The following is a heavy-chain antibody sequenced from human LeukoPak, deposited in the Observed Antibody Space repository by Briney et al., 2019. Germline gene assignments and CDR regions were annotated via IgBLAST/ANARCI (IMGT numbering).Heavy chain of an antibody. V-gene: IGHV3-48*01. J-gene: IGHJ6*03. CDR3: ARAVGPCSSTSCYLKYYYYYYYMDV. CDR1: GFTFSSYS. D-gene: IGHD2-2*01. Sequence: GGSLRLSCAASGFTFSSYSMNWVRQAPGEGLEWVSYISSSSSTIYYADSVKGRFTISRDNAKNSLYLQMNSLRAEDTAVYYCARAVGPCSSTSCYLKYYYYYYYMDVWGKGTTVTVSS. CDR2: ISSSSSTI.